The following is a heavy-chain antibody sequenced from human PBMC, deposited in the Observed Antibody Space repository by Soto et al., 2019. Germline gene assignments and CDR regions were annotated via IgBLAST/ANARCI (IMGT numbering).Heavy chain of an antibody. CDR1: GGSISSDGYY. CDR2: IYYSGST. Sequence: QVQLQESGPGLVKPSQTLSLTCTVSGGSISSDGYYWSWIRQHPGQGLVWIGYIYYSGSTYYNPSLKSRVTISVDTSKNQFSLKLSSVTAADTAVYYCARAPSLYYYDSSGPFDYWGQGILVTVSS. J-gene: IGHJ4*02. CDR3: ARAPSLYYYDSSGPFDY. V-gene: IGHV4-31*03. D-gene: IGHD3-22*01.